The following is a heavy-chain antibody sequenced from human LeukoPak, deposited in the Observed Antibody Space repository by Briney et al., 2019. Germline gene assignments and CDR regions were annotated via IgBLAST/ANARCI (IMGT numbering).Heavy chain of an antibody. Sequence: GGSLRLSCAASGFAFSSYAMTWVRQAPGKGLEWVSGISSGGRTYYADSVKGRFTISRDNSKNTLYLQMNSLRAEDTAVYYCAKEVIVGVSFDYWGQGTLVTVSS. D-gene: IGHD1-26*01. CDR2: ISSGGRT. V-gene: IGHV3-23*01. CDR3: AKEVIVGVSFDY. CDR1: GFAFSSYA. J-gene: IGHJ4*02.